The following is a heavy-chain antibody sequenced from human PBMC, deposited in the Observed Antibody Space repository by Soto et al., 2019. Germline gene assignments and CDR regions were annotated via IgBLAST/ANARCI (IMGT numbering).Heavy chain of an antibody. CDR2: IYHSGST. CDR3: ARAYCSGGSCRFDY. V-gene: IGHV4-30-2*01. Sequence: SETLSLTCAVSGGSISSGGYSWSWIRQPPGKGLEWIGYIYHSGSTYYNPSLKSRVTISVDRSKNQFSLKLSSVTAADTAVYCCARAYCSGGSCRFDYWGQGTLVTVSS. J-gene: IGHJ4*02. CDR1: GGSISSGGYS. D-gene: IGHD2-15*01.